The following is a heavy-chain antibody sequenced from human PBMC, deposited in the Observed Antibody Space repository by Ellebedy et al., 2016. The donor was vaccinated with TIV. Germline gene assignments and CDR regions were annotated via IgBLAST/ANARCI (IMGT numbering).Heavy chain of an antibody. J-gene: IGHJ4*02. CDR3: ARDTGKWVQLYFDY. CDR1: GYTFSTYS. D-gene: IGHD5-18*01. CDR2: ISGYTGNT. V-gene: IGHV1-18*01. Sequence: AASVKVSCKASGYTFSTYSISWVRQAPGQGLEWMGWISGYTGNTDYAQKFQGRVTVSTDTSTNTAYMELRSLRSDDTAVYYCARDTGKWVQLYFDYWGQGTLVTVSS.